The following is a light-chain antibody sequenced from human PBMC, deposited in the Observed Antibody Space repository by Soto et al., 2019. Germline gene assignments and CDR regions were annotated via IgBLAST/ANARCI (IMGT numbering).Light chain of an antibody. J-gene: IGKJ2*01. CDR3: QQRSNWPPGMYT. Sequence: EIVLTQSPATLSLSPGERATLSCRASQSVSSYLAWYQQKPGQAPRLLIYDASNRATGIPARFSGSGSGTDFTLTISSLEPEDFAVYYCQQRSNWPPGMYTFGQGTKLAIK. CDR2: DAS. CDR1: QSVSSY. V-gene: IGKV3-11*01.